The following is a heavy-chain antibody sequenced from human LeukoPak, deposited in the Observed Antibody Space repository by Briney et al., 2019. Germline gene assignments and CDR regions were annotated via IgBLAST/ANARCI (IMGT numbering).Heavy chain of an antibody. V-gene: IGHV3-21*01. Sequence: GSLRLSCAASGFTFSSYSMNWVRQAPGKGLEWVSSISSRSSYIYYADSVKGRFTISRDDAKNSLYLQMNSLRAEDTAVYYCASLLLAAQYNWFDPWGQGTLVTVSS. CDR2: ISSRSSYI. D-gene: IGHD2-21*01. J-gene: IGHJ5*02. CDR3: ASLLLAAQYNWFDP. CDR1: GFTFSSYS.